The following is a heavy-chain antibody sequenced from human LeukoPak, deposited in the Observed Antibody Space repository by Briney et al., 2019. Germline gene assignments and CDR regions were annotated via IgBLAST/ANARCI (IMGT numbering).Heavy chain of an antibody. CDR1: GFTFSRYA. CDR3: ARPYNPDLYYSGMDV. CDR2: IWFDGSNK. V-gene: IGHV3-33*01. Sequence: PGGSLRLSCAASGFTFSRYAMHWVRQAPGKGLGWVAVIWFDGSNKDYSDSVKGRFTISRDNSKHTLYLQMNSLRAEDTAVYYCARPYNPDLYYSGMDVWGQGTTVTVSS. J-gene: IGHJ6*02. D-gene: IGHD1-14*01.